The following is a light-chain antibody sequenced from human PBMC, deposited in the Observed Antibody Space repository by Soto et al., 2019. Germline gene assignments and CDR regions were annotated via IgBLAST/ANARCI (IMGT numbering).Light chain of an antibody. CDR1: SPNTGAGYD. V-gene: IGLV1-40*01. CDR2: DNT. Sequence: QSVLTQPPSVSGAPGQRVTISCTGSSPNTGAGYDVHWYQQLPGTAPKLLIYDNTNRPSGVPDRFSGSKSDTSASLAITGLRADDEADYYCQSYDSSLSRRVFGGGTKLTVL. CDR3: QSYDSSLSRRV. J-gene: IGLJ3*02.